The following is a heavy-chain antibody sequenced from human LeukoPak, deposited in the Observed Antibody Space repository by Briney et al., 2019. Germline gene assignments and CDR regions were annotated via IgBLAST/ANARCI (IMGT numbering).Heavy chain of an antibody. CDR3: ARGGPSSLDY. CDR1: GGSISSYY. J-gene: IGHJ4*02. D-gene: IGHD6-6*01. CDR2: MSYSGST. Sequence: PSETLSLTCTVSGGSISSYYWSWIRQPPGKGLERVAYMSYSGSTNYNPSLKSRVAISVDTSKNQFSLNLTSVTAADTAVYYCARGGPSSLDYWGQGTLVTVSS. V-gene: IGHV4-59*01.